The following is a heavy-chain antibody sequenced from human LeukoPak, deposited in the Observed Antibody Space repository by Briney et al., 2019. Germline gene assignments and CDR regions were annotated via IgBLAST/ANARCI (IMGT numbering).Heavy chain of an antibody. J-gene: IGHJ4*02. CDR3: ASIPTMGDYDSSGYYYGPSSDY. V-gene: IGHV3-53*01. Sequence: GGSLRLSCAASGFTVSSNYMSWVRQAPGKRLEWVSVIYSGGSTYYADSVKGRFTISRDNSKNTLYLQMNSLRAEDTAVYYCASIPTMGDYDSSGYYYGPSSDYWGQGTLVTVSS. D-gene: IGHD3-22*01. CDR2: IYSGGST. CDR1: GFTVSSNY.